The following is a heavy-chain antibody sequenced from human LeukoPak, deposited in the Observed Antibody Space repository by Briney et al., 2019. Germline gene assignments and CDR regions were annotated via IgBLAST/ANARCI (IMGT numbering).Heavy chain of an antibody. D-gene: IGHD5-18*01. CDR3: ARAMGYSYADY. J-gene: IGHJ4*02. CDR1: GFTFSSYG. CDR2: IWYDGSNK. Sequence: GRSLRLSCAASGFTFSSYGMHWVRQAPGEGLEWVAVIWYDGSNKYYADSVKGRFTISRDNSKNTLYLQMNSLRAEDTVVYYCARAMGYSYADYWGQGTLVTVSS. V-gene: IGHV3-33*01.